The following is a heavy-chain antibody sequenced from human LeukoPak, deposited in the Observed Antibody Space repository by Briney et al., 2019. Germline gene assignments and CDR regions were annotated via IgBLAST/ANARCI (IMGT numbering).Heavy chain of an antibody. D-gene: IGHD2-15*01. CDR3: AREDVVVVAATQYYYYYGMDV. J-gene: IGHJ6*02. V-gene: IGHV1-18*01. CDR1: GHTFTSYG. CDR2: ISAYDGDT. Sequence: ASVKVSCKASGHTFTSYGISWVRQAPGQGLEWMGWISAYDGDTNYGQKLQGRVTMTTDTSTSTAYMELRSLRSDDTAVYYCAREDVVVVAATQYYYYYGMDVWGQGTTVTVSS.